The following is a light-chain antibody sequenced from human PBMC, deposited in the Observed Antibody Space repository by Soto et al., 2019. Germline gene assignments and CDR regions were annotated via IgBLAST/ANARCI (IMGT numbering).Light chain of an antibody. Sequence: DIQMTQSPSSLSASAGDRVTITCRASQVVRNSLDWYQQKPGKAPKRLIYEISNLQSGVPSRFSGTGSGTEFTLTISSLQPEDFATYYCLQHSDYPFTFGPGTKVGIK. CDR1: QVVRNS. V-gene: IGKV1-17*01. CDR2: EIS. CDR3: LQHSDYPFT. J-gene: IGKJ3*01.